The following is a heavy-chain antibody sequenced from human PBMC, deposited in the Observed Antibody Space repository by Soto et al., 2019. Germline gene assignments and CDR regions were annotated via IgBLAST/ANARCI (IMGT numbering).Heavy chain of an antibody. V-gene: IGHV1-2*02. CDR3: ARGASNYYYYYSMDV. D-gene: IGHD1-26*01. Sequence: ASVKVSCKASGYTFTGYYMHWGRQAPGQGLEWRGWINPNSGGTNYAQKFQGRVTITADKSTSTAYMELSSLRSEDTAVYYCARGASNYYYYYSMDVWGKGTTVTVSS. CDR2: INPNSGGT. CDR1: GYTFTGYY. J-gene: IGHJ6*03.